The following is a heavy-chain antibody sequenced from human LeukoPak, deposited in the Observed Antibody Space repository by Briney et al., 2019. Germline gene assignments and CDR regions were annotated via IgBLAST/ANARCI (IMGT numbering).Heavy chain of an antibody. CDR3: ARDPDRYCRSTSCERWFDP. D-gene: IGHD2-2*01. CDR1: GGTFSSYA. Sequence: SVKVSCKASGGTFSSYAISWVRQAPGQGLEWMGRIIPILGIANYAQKFQGRVTITADKSTSTAYMELSSLRSEDTAVYYCARDPDRYCRSTSCERWFDPWGQGTLVNVSS. V-gene: IGHV1-69*04. CDR2: IIPILGIA. J-gene: IGHJ5*02.